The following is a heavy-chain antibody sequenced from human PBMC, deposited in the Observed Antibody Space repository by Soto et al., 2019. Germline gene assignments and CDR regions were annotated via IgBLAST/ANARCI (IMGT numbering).Heavy chain of an antibody. Sequence: GGSLRLSCAASGVTFSSFSFNWVRQAPGKGLEWVSFILSSGGSIYYADSVKGRFTISRDNAKNSLYLQMNSLKDEDTAVYYCVRDSGEQLVRRGFSYCYMAVWGKENTVTVSS. CDR1: GVTFSSFS. V-gene: IGHV3-21*01. D-gene: IGHD6-6*01. J-gene: IGHJ6*03. CDR3: VRDSGEQLVRRGFSYCYMAV. CDR2: ILSSGGSI.